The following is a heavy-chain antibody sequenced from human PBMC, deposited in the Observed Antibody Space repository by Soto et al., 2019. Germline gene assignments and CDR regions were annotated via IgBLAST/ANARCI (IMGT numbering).Heavy chain of an antibody. J-gene: IGHJ6*02. CDR2: ISAYNGNT. V-gene: IGHV1-18*04. CDR1: GYTFTSYG. CDR3: ARAPRALGYCSGGSCHKYYYYYYGMDV. D-gene: IGHD2-15*01. Sequence: ASVKVSCKASGYTFTSYGISWVRQAPGQGLEWMGWISAYNGNTNYAQKLQGRVTMTTDTSTSTAYMELRSLRSDDTAAYYCARAPRALGYCSGGSCHKYYYYYYGMDVWGQGTTVTVSS.